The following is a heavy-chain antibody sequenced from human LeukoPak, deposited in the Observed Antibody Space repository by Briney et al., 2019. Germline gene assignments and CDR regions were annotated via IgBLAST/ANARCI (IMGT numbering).Heavy chain of an antibody. V-gene: IGHV4-59*12. CDR2: IYDSGTT. D-gene: IGHD3-10*01. J-gene: IGHJ4*02. Sequence: SETLSLTCAVSGGSISSSYYWSWIRQSPGKGLEWIGYIYDSGTTNYNPSLKSRVTISVDTSKNQLSLRLSSVTAADTAVYYCARVSGDEGGSVYWGQGTLVTVSS. CDR1: GGSISSSYY. CDR3: ARVSGDEGGSVY.